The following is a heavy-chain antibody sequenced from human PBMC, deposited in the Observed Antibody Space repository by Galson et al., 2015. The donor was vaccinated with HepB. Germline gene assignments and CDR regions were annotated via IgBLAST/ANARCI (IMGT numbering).Heavy chain of an antibody. Sequence: SVKVSCKASGYIFTTYYIHWVRQAPGQGLEWMGLIDPSGASTNYAQTFQGRVSMTRDTSTSTVYMELRSLRFDDTAVYYCARRITVAGSPFDYWGQGTLSPSPQ. D-gene: IGHD6-19*01. J-gene: IGHJ4*02. V-gene: IGHV1-46*01. CDR3: ARRITVAGSPFDY. CDR1: GYIFTTYY. CDR2: IDPSGAST.